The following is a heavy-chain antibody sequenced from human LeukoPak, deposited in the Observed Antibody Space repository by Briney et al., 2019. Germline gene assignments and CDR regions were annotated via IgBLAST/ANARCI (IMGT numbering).Heavy chain of an antibody. J-gene: IGHJ4*02. Sequence: PSESLSLTCTVSGGSLSSYYWSWIRQPAGKGLEWIGRIYTSGSTNYNPSLKSRVTMSVDTSKNQFSLKLSSVTAADTAVYYCARQEAAAGPPDYWGQGTLVTVSS. CDR3: ARQEAAAGPPDY. D-gene: IGHD6-13*01. CDR1: GGSLSSYY. V-gene: IGHV4-4*07. CDR2: IYTSGST.